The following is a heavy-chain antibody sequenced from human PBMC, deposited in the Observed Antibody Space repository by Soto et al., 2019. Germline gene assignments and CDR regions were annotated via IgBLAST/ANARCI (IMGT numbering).Heavy chain of an antibody. V-gene: IGHV4-31*03. D-gene: IGHD6-6*01. Sequence: QVQLQESGPGLVKPSQTLSLTCTVSGGSISSGGYYWSWIRQHPGKGLEWIGYIYYSGSTYDNPSLKSRGTISVDTSKNQFSLKLSSVAAADTAVYYCAREDSGSSGYYFDYWGQGTLDTVSS. CDR3: AREDSGSSGYYFDY. CDR2: IYYSGST. CDR1: GGSISSGGYY. J-gene: IGHJ4*02.